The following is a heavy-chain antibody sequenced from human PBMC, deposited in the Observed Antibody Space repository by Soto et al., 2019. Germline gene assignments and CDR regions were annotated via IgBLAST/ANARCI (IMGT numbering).Heavy chain of an antibody. J-gene: IGHJ4*02. CDR1: GFSITNTW. CDR2: VKSKADGGTA. D-gene: IGHD3-3*01. Sequence: EVQLVESGGGLVQPGGSLRLSCAASGFSITNTWMHWVSLAPGKGLEWVGRVKSKADGGTADYAAPVKGRFTVSRDDSKNTQYLQMNSLKMEDTAVYYCNSYPDFWGGHTPLWGQGTLVTVSS. CDR3: NSYPDFWGGHTPL. V-gene: IGHV3-15*07.